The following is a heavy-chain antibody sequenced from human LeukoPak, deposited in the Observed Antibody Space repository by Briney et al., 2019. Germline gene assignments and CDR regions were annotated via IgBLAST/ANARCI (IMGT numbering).Heavy chain of an antibody. CDR3: AGTVYSNNWAPASWFHP. CDR2: ISERGST. Sequence: SETLSLTCAVHGGSFSDYDWTWIRQSPGKGLEWIGEISERGSTNYNPSLGSRITISLDTSKNQFSLHVRSVVAADTAVYYCAGTVYSNNWAPASWFHPWGQGTLVTVSS. J-gene: IGHJ5*02. V-gene: IGHV4-34*01. D-gene: IGHD4-11*01. CDR1: GGSFSDYD.